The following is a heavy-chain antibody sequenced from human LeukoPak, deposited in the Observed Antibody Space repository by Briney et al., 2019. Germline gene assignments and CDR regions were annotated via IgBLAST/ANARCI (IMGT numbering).Heavy chain of an antibody. CDR2: IKQDGSER. J-gene: IGHJ5*02. CDR3: AKDPYRVVVATGNYLDP. Sequence: GGSLRLSCAASGFISGNYWMSWVRQAPGKGLEWVAIIKQDGSERYYVDSVRGRFTISRDNAKNTLYLQMNSLRVEDTAVYYCAKDPYRVVVATGNYLDPWGQGTLVTVSA. D-gene: IGHD2-21*01. CDR1: GFISGNYW. V-gene: IGHV3-7*01.